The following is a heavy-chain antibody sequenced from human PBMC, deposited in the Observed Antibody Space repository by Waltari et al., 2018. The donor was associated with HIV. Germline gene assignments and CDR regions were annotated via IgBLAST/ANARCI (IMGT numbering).Heavy chain of an antibody. V-gene: IGHV4-34*01. D-gene: IGHD2-8*02. CDR2: INHGAST. CDR1: GGSFSGYS. Sequence: QVQLQQWGAGLLKTSETLSLTCAVYGGSFSGYSWNWIRQSPGKGLEWIGEINHGASTKYNPSLKSRVTISADTSKNQFSLKLTSVTAADTALYYCARYCWGYRWICVAFDIWGQGTMVIVSS. J-gene: IGHJ3*02. CDR3: ARYCWGYRWICVAFDI.